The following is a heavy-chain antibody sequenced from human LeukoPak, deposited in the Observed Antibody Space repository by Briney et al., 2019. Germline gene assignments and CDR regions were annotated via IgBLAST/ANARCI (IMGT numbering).Heavy chain of an antibody. Sequence: GASVKVSCKASGYTFTSYDINWVRQATGQGLEWMGWMNPNSGNTGYAQKFQGRVTMTRNTSISTAYMELSSLRSEDTAVYYCARSHSGSYYGSRRGVTKSYYFDYWGRGTLVTVSS. J-gene: IGHJ4*02. D-gene: IGHD1-26*01. CDR2: MNPNSGNT. CDR1: GYTFTSYD. CDR3: ARSHSGSYYGSRRGVTKSYYFDY. V-gene: IGHV1-8*01.